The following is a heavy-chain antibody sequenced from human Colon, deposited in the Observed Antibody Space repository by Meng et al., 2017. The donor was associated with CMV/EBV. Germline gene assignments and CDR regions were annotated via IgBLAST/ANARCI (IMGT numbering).Heavy chain of an antibody. V-gene: IGHV4-31*02. CDR2: IYYSGST. J-gene: IGHJ4*02. CDR3: ATSRSGYSDFDH. Sequence: WVRQAPGKGLEWVGYIYYSGSTYYNPSLKSRVTISIDKSENQFSLNLNSMTAADTAVYYCATSRSGYSDFDHWGQGTLVTVSS. D-gene: IGHD3-3*01.